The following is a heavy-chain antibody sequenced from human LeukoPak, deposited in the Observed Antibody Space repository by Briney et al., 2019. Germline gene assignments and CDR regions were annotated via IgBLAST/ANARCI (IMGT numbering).Heavy chain of an antibody. J-gene: IGHJ3*02. D-gene: IGHD6-19*01. CDR1: GFTVSSNY. CDR2: IYSGGST. V-gene: IGHV3-53*01. CDR3: AREGIVVDAFDI. Sequence: GGSLRLSCAASGFTVSSNYMSWVRQAPGKGLEWVSVIYSGGSTYFADSVKGRFTISRDNSKNTLYLQMNSLRAEDTAVYYCAREGIVVDAFDIWGQGTMVTVSS.